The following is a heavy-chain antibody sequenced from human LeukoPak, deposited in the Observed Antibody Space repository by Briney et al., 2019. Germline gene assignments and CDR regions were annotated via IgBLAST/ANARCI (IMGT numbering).Heavy chain of an antibody. CDR2: IYPSDSDT. Sequence: GESLKISCKGSGYSFTSYWIAWVRQMSGKGLEWMGIIYPSDSDTRYSPSFQGQVTISADKSINTAYLQWNSLKTSDTAMYYCARALVGTTGMGYWGQGTLVTVSS. CDR1: GYSFTSYW. J-gene: IGHJ4*02. CDR3: ARALVGTTGMGY. D-gene: IGHD1-26*01. V-gene: IGHV5-51*01.